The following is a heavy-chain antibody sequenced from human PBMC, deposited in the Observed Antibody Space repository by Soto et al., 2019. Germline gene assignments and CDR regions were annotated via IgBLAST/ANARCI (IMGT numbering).Heavy chain of an antibody. CDR3: ARTYCSSTSCPYYYGMDV. CDR2: IIPIFATA. V-gene: IGHV1-69*01. D-gene: IGHD2-2*01. J-gene: IGHJ6*02. CDR1: GGTFSSYA. Sequence: QVQLVQSGAEVKKPGSSVKVSCKASGGTFSSYAISWVRQAPRQGLEWMGGIIPIFATANYAQKFQDRVTITADESTSTAYMELSSLRSEDTAVYYCARTYCSSTSCPYYYGMDVWGQGTTVTVSS.